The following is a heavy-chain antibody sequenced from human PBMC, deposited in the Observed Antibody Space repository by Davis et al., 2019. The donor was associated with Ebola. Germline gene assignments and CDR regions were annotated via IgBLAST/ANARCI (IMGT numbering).Heavy chain of an antibody. CDR1: GASPSGGSYS. CDR2: IYKSEKT. D-gene: IGHD2/OR15-2a*01. CDR3: ARSEFGAFDP. V-gene: IGHV4-30-2*01. Sequence: PSETLSLTCTVSGASPSGGSYSWSWVRQPPGKALEWIGNIYKSEKTFYNPSLKSRVTLSIDKSKNQFSLRLSSLTAADTATYYCARSEFGAFDPWGPGTLVTVST. J-gene: IGHJ5*02.